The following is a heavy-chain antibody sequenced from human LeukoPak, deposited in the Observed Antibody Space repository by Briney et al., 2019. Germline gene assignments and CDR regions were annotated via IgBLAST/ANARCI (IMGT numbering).Heavy chain of an antibody. CDR3: ARAHYDILTGYCS. V-gene: IGHV3-23*01. D-gene: IGHD3-9*01. Sequence: GGSLRLSCAASGFTFSSYAMSWVRQAPGKGLEWVSAISGSGGSTYYADSVKGRFTISRDNSKNTLYLQMNSLRAEDTAVYYCARAHYDILTGYCSWGQGTLVTVSS. J-gene: IGHJ5*02. CDR2: ISGSGGST. CDR1: GFTFSSYA.